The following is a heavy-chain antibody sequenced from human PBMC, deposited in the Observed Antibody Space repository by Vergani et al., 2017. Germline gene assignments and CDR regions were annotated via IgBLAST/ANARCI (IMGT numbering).Heavy chain of an antibody. D-gene: IGHD3-22*01. CDR3: ARMGGYDEGDAFRIGYFDS. J-gene: IGHJ4*02. CDR1: GDSISSGVYY. Sequence: QVQLQESGPGLVKPSQTLSPTCSVPGDSISSGVYYWNWIRQHPGKGLEWIGYIYSTGSTHHNPSLRRRINMSVDTSKNQFSLKLNSVTAADTAMYYCARMGGYDEGDAFRIGYFDSWGPGILVTVSS. V-gene: IGHV4-31*03. CDR2: IYSTGST.